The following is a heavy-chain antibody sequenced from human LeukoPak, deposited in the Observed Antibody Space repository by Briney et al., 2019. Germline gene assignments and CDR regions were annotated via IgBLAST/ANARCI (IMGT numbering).Heavy chain of an antibody. J-gene: IGHJ4*02. V-gene: IGHV3-7*01. CDR1: GFTFSSYW. CDR2: IKQDGSEK. D-gene: IGHD3-22*01. CDR3: AREGGGYALDY. Sequence: PGGSLRLSCAASGFTFSSYWMSWVRQAPGKGLEGVANIKQDGSEKYYVDSVKGRFTISRDNAKNSLYLQMNSLRAGDTAVYYCAREGGGYALDYWGQGTLATVSS.